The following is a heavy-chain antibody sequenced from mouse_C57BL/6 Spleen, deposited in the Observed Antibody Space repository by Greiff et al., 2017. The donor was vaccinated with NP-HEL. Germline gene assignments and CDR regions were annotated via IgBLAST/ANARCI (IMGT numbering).Heavy chain of an antibody. CDR1: GYTFTSYW. Sequence: VQLQQPGAELVKPGASVKLSCKASGYTFTSYWMHWVKQRPGQGLEWIGMIHPNSGSTNYTEKFKSKATLTVDKSSSTAYMQLSSLTSEDSAVYYCARFITTVVANYAMDYWGQGTSVTVSS. J-gene: IGHJ4*01. CDR3: ARFITTVVANYAMDY. CDR2: IHPNSGST. V-gene: IGHV1-64*01. D-gene: IGHD1-1*01.